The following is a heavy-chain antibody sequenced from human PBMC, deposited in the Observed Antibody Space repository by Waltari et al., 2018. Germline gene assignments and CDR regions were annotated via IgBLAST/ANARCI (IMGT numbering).Heavy chain of an antibody. CDR2: IPLGTNA. CDR1: GFHVNSNY. V-gene: IGHV3-53*01. J-gene: IGHJ3*01. CDR3: ARHVSGPTRAAFDV. D-gene: IGHD6-19*01. Sequence: EVQLVESGGGLIQPGGSLRLSCVGSGFHVNSNYMSWVRQVPGKGLEWVSNIPLGTNANYAESVRGRFTISRDNSKDTLYLQMNSLRVEDTAVYFCARHVSGPTRAAFDVWGQGTMVTVSP.